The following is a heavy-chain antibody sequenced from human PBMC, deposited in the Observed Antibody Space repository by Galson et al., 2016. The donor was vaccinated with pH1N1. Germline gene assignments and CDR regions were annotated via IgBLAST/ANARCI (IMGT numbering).Heavy chain of an antibody. Sequence: SVKVSCKVSGYLLTELSIFWVRQAPGKGPEWMGGFTAEDGETVYAQKLQGRVTMTEDTSTDTAYMELSSLRYEDTAVYYCATNSIDYYSYYMDVWGKGTTVTVSS. J-gene: IGHJ6*03. D-gene: IGHD4-23*01. CDR1: GYLLTELS. CDR3: ATNSIDYYSYYMDV. CDR2: FTAEDGET. V-gene: IGHV1-24*01.